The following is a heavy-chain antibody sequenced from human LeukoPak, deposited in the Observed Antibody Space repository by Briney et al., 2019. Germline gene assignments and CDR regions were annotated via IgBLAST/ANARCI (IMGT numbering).Heavy chain of an antibody. D-gene: IGHD2-15*01. Sequence: GESLKISCKGSGYSINNYWIGWVRQMPGKGLEWMGIIYPADSDISYSPSFQGQVTISADKSISTAYLQWSSLKASDTAMYYCARKEYCSGGSCYTWFDPWGKETLVTVSS. CDR3: ARKEYCSGGSCYTWFDP. CDR1: GYSINNYW. V-gene: IGHV5-51*01. CDR2: IYPADSDI. J-gene: IGHJ5*02.